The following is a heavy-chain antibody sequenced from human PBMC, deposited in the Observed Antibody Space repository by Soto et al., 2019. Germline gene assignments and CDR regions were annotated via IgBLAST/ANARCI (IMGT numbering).Heavy chain of an antibody. CDR1: GFTFSSYS. V-gene: IGHV3-21*01. CDR2: ISSSSSYI. CDR3: ARDLVPAAKTDAFDI. J-gene: IGHJ3*02. D-gene: IGHD2-2*01. Sequence: PEGSLRLSCAASGFTFSSYSMNWVRQAPGKGLEWVSSISSSSSYIYYADSVKGRFTISRDNAKNSLYLQMNSLRAEDTAVYYCARDLVPAAKTDAFDIWGQGTMVTVS.